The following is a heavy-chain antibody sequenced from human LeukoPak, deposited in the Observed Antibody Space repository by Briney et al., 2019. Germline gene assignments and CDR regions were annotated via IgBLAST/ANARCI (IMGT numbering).Heavy chain of an antibody. J-gene: IGHJ4*02. CDR2: IIPIFGTA. CDR1: GGTFSSYA. V-gene: IGHV1-69*13. Sequence: SVKVSCKASGGTFSSYAISWVRQAPGQGLEWMGGIIPIFGTANYAQKFQGRVTITADESTSTAYMELSSLRSEDTAVYYCAKDPPKVRGVLFDYWGQGTLVTVSS. D-gene: IGHD3-10*01. CDR3: AKDPPKVRGVLFDY.